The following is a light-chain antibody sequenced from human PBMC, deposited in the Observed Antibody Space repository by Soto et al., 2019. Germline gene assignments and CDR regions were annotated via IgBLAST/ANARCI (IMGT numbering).Light chain of an antibody. Sequence: EIVMTQSPATLSVSPGERATLSCRTSQDISSSYLAWYQQRPGQAPRLLMYGASTRATGIPDRFSGSGSGTDFTVTISRLEPEDFAVYYCQHYGGSVLTFGGGTKVDIK. V-gene: IGKV3-20*01. CDR2: GAS. CDR3: QHYGGSVLT. CDR1: QDISSSY. J-gene: IGKJ4*01.